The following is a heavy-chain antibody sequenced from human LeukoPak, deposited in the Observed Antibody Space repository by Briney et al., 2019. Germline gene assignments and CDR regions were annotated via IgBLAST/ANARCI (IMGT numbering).Heavy chain of an antibody. Sequence: PGGSLRPSCAASGFTFSNAWMSWVRQAPGKGLEWVGRIKSKSDGGTADYAAPVKGRFTISRDDSKDTLDLQMNSLKAEDTAVYYCTTISASVLGESFDYWGQGTLVTVSS. CDR3: TTISASVLGESFDY. V-gene: IGHV3-15*01. J-gene: IGHJ4*02. CDR1: GFTFSNAW. CDR2: IKSKSDGGTA. D-gene: IGHD1-26*01.